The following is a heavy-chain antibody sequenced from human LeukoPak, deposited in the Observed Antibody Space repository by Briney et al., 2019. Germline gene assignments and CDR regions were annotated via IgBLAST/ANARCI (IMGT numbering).Heavy chain of an antibody. V-gene: IGHV3-21*01. CDR1: GFTFSSHS. Sequence: GGSLRLSCAASGFTFSSHSMNWVRQAPGKGLEWVSSISSSSSYIYYADSVKGRFTISRDNAKNSLYLQMNSLRAEDTAVYYCARGGITIFGVVLGAPWDYWGQGTLVTVSS. CDR3: ARGGITIFGVVLGAPWDY. CDR2: ISSSSSYI. J-gene: IGHJ4*02. D-gene: IGHD3-3*01.